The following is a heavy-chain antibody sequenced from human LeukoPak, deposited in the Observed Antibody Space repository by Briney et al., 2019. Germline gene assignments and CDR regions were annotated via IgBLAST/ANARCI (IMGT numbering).Heavy chain of an antibody. CDR1: GFTFDDYG. Sequence: GGSLRLSCAASGFTFDDYGMSWVRHAPGKGLEWVSGINWNGGSTVYADSVKGRFTISRENAKNSLYLQMNSLRAEDTALYYCARNYNWNVFFYYYYYMDVWGKGTTVTVPS. D-gene: IGHD1-20*01. CDR2: INWNGGST. J-gene: IGHJ6*03. V-gene: IGHV3-20*04. CDR3: ARNYNWNVFFYYYYYMDV.